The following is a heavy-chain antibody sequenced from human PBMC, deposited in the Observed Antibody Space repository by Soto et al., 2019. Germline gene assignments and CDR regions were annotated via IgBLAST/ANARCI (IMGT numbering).Heavy chain of an antibody. Sequence: RQAPGEGLEWMGGISSICGSPDYAPKFQGRFTMARDLSTDVFYMILSDLRSDDTAVYYCARDSSEMATNFFFDYWRQGTPVTVSS. V-gene: IGHV1-46*01. CDR3: ARDSSEMATNFFFDY. D-gene: IGHD5-12*01. CDR2: ISSICGSP. J-gene: IGHJ4*02.